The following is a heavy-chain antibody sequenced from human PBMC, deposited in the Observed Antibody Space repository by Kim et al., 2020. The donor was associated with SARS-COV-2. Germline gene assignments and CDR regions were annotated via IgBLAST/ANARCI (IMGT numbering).Heavy chain of an antibody. Sequence: YAQKLQGRVTMTTDTSTSTAYMELRSLRSDDTAVYYCARERGSYRNWFDPWGQGTLVTVSS. CDR3: ARERGSYRNWFDP. J-gene: IGHJ5*02. V-gene: IGHV1-18*01. D-gene: IGHD1-26*01.